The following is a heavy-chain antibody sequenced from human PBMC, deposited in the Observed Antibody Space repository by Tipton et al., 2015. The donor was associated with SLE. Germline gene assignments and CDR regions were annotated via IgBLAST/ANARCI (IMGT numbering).Heavy chain of an antibody. V-gene: IGHV3-11*01. Sequence: SLRLSCAASGFTFSDSYMSWIHQAPGKGLEWVSYISSSGSTIYYADSVKGRFTISRDNAKNSLYLQMNSLRAEDTAVYYCARAPYYYYYYMDVWGKGTTVTVSS. CDR1: GFTFSDSY. J-gene: IGHJ6*03. CDR3: ARAPYYYYYYMDV. CDR2: ISSSGSTI.